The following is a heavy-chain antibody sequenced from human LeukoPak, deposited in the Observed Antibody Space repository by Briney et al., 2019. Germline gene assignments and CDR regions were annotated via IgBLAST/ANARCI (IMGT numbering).Heavy chain of an antibody. CDR3: ARAADYDSSGYYRDY. V-gene: IGHV4-59*01. Sequence: SETLSLTCAVYGGSFSGYYWSWIRQPPGKGLEWIGYIYYSGSTNYNPSLKSRVTISVDTSKNQFSLKLSSVTAADTAVYYCARAADYDSSGYYRDYWGQGTLVTVSS. J-gene: IGHJ4*02. CDR1: GGSFSGYY. D-gene: IGHD3-22*01. CDR2: IYYSGST.